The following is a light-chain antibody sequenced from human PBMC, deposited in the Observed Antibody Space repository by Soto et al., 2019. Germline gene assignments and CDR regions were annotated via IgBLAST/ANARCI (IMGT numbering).Light chain of an antibody. V-gene: IGKV3-11*01. CDR2: EAS. CDR1: QSVSNY. J-gene: IGKJ1*01. CDR3: QQYLRSPRT. Sequence: DIVLTQSPATLSLSPGERATLSCRASQSVSNYLVWYQQKPGQAPRLLIYEASNRATGIPARFSGSGSGTDFTLTISSLEPEDFAVYYCQQYLRSPRTFGQGTKVDIK.